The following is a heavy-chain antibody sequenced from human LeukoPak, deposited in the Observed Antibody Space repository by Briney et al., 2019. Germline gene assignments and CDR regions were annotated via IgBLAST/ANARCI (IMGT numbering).Heavy chain of an antibody. CDR1: GFVFSDYP. D-gene: IGHD3-10*01. Sequence: GGSLRLSCSASGFVFSDYPLHWIRQSPGKGPEWVAVISFDGSHQYYADSVKGRFTVSRDTSKNTLYLQMNSLRAEDTAVYYCANGGFGELPFDYWGQGTLVTVSS. CDR3: ANGGFGELPFDY. CDR2: ISFDGSHQ. J-gene: IGHJ4*02. V-gene: IGHV3-30*07.